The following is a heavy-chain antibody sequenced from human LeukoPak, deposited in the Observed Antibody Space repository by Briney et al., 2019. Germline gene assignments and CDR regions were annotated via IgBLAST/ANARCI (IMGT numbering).Heavy chain of an antibody. Sequence: SETLSLTCAVYGGSFSGYYWSWIRQPPGKGLEWIGEINHSGSTNYNPSLKSRVTISVDTSKNQFSQKLSSVTAADTAVYYCARGQYSNYGRVAFDIWGQGTMVTVSS. CDR2: INHSGST. D-gene: IGHD4-11*01. CDR3: ARGQYSNYGRVAFDI. J-gene: IGHJ3*02. CDR1: GGSFSGYY. V-gene: IGHV4-34*01.